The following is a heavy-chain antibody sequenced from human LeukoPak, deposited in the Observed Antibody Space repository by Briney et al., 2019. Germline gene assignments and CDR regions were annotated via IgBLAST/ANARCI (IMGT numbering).Heavy chain of an antibody. J-gene: IGHJ6*02. V-gene: IGHV3-21*01. CDR2: ISSSSSYI. CDR1: GFTFSSYN. D-gene: IGHD3-22*01. CDR3: ARASYYDSSGYYADDYYYYYGMGV. Sequence: PGGSLRLSCAASGFTFSSYNMNWVRQAPGKGQEWVSSISSSSSYIHYADSVKGRFTISRDNAKNSLYLQMNSLRAEDTAVYYCARASYYDSSGYYADDYYYYYGMGVWGQGTTVTISS.